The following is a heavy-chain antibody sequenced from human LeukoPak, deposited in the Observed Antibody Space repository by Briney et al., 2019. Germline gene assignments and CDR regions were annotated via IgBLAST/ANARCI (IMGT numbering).Heavy chain of an antibody. V-gene: IGHV4-61*02. CDR2: IYSNGST. Sequence: PSETLSLTCTVSGVSISSRSFYWSWIRQPAGKGLEWIGRIYSNGSTNYNPSLKSRVTISVGTSKKQFSLKLKSVTAADTAVYYCARSYYDYLWGSYRLFDSWGQGTLVTVSS. CDR3: ARSYYDYLWGSYRLFDS. CDR1: GVSISSRSFY. D-gene: IGHD3-16*02. J-gene: IGHJ4*02.